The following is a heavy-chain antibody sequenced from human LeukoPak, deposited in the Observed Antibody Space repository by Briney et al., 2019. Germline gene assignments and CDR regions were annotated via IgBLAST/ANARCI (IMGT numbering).Heavy chain of an antibody. CDR1: GYTFTSYY. V-gene: IGHV1-46*01. Sequence: EASVKVSCKASGYTFTSYYMHWVRQAPGQGLEWMGIINPSGGSTSYAQKFQGRVTMTRDTSTSTVYLELSSLRSEDTAVYYCARGGWDSYSSLSYLNYWGQGTLVTVSS. CDR3: ARGGWDSYSSLSYLNY. CDR2: INPSGGST. D-gene: IGHD6-6*01. J-gene: IGHJ4*02.